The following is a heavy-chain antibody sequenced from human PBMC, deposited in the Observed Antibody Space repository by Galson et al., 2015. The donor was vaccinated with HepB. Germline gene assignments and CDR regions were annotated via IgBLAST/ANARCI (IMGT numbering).Heavy chain of an antibody. CDR1: GFTFSSYP. CDR2: ISYDGSID. V-gene: IGHV3-30*04. J-gene: IGHJ6*02. CDR3: ARGSAAGTWGYGMDV. D-gene: IGHD6-13*01. Sequence: SLRLSCAASGFTFSSYPMHWVRQAPGKGPEWVVVISYDGSIDYYADSVKGRFTISRDNPKNTVYLQMSSLRPEETAVYYCARGSAAGTWGYGMDVWGQGTTVSVSS.